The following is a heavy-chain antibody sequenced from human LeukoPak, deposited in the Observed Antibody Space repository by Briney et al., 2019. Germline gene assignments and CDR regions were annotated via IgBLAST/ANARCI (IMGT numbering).Heavy chain of an antibody. CDR2: IYHSGST. J-gene: IGHJ4*02. D-gene: IGHD3-10*01. Sequence: PSETLSLTCAVSGGSISSGGYSWSWIRQPPGKGLEWIGYIYHSGSTYYNPSLKSRVTISVDRSKNQFSLKLSSVTAADTAVYYCARVAVLGVRGVVPTYYFDYWGQGTLVTVSS. V-gene: IGHV4-30-2*01. CDR1: GGSISSGGYS. CDR3: ARVAVLGVRGVVPTYYFDY.